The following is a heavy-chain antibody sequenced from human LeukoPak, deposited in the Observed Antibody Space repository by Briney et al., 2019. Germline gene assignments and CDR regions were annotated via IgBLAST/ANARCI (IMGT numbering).Heavy chain of an antibody. V-gene: IGHV3-11*04. CDR3: ARTARHLDY. Sequence: GGSLRLSCAASGFTFDDYGMSWIRQAPGKGLECLSYISGSGTDINYADSVRGRFTISRDNAKSLLYLQMNDLRLEDTAVYYCARTARHLDYWGQGTLVTVSS. CDR1: GFTFDDYG. CDR2: ISGSGTDI. J-gene: IGHJ4*02. D-gene: IGHD5-18*01.